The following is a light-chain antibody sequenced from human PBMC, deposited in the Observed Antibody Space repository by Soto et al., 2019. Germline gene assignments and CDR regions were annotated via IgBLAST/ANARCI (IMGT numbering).Light chain of an antibody. CDR1: SSNIGSNY. V-gene: IGLV1-47*01. J-gene: IGLJ3*02. Sequence: QSVLTQPPSASGTPGQRVTISCSGSSSNIGSNYVYWHQQLPGTAPRGLSYKNNERPSGVPDRFSGSKSGTSASLAISGLRSEDEADYYCVAWDDSLSAWVFGGGTKLTVL. CDR2: KNN. CDR3: VAWDDSLSAWV.